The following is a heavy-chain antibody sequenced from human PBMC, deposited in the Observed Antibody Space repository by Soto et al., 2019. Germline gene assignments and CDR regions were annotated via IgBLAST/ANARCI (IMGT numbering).Heavy chain of an antibody. Sequence: QVQLVQSGAEVKKPGASVKVSCKASGYTFSNYGINWVRQAPGQGLEWMGWINTYTGDADFAQKFQGRVTLTTDTSTSTVYMEVRGLRSDDTAIYYCAASQQFAYWGQGTLVSVSS. CDR1: GYTFSNYG. J-gene: IGHJ4*02. V-gene: IGHV1-18*01. D-gene: IGHD6-13*01. CDR3: AASQQFAY. CDR2: INTYTGDA.